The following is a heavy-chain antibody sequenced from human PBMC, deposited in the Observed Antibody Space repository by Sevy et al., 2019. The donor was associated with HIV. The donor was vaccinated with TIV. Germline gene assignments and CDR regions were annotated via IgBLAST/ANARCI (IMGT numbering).Heavy chain of an antibody. D-gene: IGHD6-13*01. Sequence: GGSLRLSCAASGFTFSSFSLSWVRQAPGKGLEWVSSIASSSPKIYYADSVKGRFTTSRDNAKNSLYLQMNSLRDEDTAVYYCATGTLLVLVPFQHWGQGTLVTVSS. CDR2: IASSSPKI. V-gene: IGHV3-21*01. CDR3: ATGTLLVLVPFQH. CDR1: GFTFSSFS. J-gene: IGHJ1*01.